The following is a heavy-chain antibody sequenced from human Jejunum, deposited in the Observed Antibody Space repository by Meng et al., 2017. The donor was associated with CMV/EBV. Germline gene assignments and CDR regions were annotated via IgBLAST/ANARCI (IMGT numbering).Heavy chain of an antibody. CDR3: AKVGFGWYSIDY. V-gene: IGHV3-30*02. CDR1: GFTFSIYG. D-gene: IGHD6-19*01. CDR2: IRYDGTVQ. Sequence: HVELVASGGGVVQPGGSLRLSWAASGFTFSIYGMHWVRQAPGKGLEWVAFIRYDGTVQNYADSVKGRFTISRDNSWNMLSLEMNSLRPEDTAVYYCAKVGFGWYSIDYWGQGTLVTVSS. J-gene: IGHJ4*02.